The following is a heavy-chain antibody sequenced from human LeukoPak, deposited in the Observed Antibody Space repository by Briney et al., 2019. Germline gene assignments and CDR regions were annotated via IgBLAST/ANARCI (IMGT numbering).Heavy chain of an antibody. Sequence: GGSLRLSCAASGFTFSDYYMSWIRQAPGKGLEWISSVTSSDTTIYYTGSVKGRFTSSRDNARNSLYLQMNTLRADDTAVYYCARRGPSRSDSMSSLDIWGQGTMVTVSS. V-gene: IGHV3-11*01. CDR3: ARRGPSRSDSMSSLDI. CDR1: GFTFSDYY. CDR2: VTSSDTTI. J-gene: IGHJ3*02. D-gene: IGHD2-15*01.